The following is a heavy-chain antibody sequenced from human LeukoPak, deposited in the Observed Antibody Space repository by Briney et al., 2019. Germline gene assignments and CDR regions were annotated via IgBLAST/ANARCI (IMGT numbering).Heavy chain of an antibody. V-gene: IGHV4-59*08. Sequence: SETLSLTCTVSGGSISNYYWSWIRQPPGKGLEWIGYIYYSGSTNYNPSLKSRVTISVDTSKNQFSLRLSSVTAADTAVYSCARHGSSGWDWGQGTLVTVSS. CDR3: ARHGSSGWD. D-gene: IGHD6-19*01. J-gene: IGHJ4*02. CDR1: GGSISNYY. CDR2: IYYSGST.